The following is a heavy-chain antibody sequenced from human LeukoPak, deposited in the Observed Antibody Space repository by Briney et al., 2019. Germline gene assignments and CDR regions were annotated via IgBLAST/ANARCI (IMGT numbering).Heavy chain of an antibody. J-gene: IGHJ4*02. CDR1: GITFSSDA. Sequence: GGSLRLSCVASGITFSSDAMAWVRQAPGKGLEWVSVVTGGGSRTLYAPSVEGRFTISRDNSNTTVFLKMNSLTDEDTVIYHCAKGKRVRSPYYFENWGRGTLVTVSS. V-gene: IGHV3-23*01. D-gene: IGHD2-15*01. CDR3: AKGKRVRSPYYFEN. CDR2: VTGGGSRT.